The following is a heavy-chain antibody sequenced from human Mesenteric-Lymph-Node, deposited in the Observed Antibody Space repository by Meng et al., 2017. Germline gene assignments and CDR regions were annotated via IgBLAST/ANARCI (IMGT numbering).Heavy chain of an antibody. J-gene: IGHJ1*01. CDR1: GYTFTSYY. V-gene: IGHV1-46*01. CDR2: INPSGGST. CDR3: ARVVSDSSGYYPRYFQH. D-gene: IGHD3-22*01. Sequence: ASVKVSCKASGYTFTSYYMHWVRQAPGQGLEWMGIINPSGGSTSYAQKFQGRVTMTRDTSTSTVYMELSSLRSDDTAVYYCARVVSDSSGYYPRYFQHWGQGTLVTVSS.